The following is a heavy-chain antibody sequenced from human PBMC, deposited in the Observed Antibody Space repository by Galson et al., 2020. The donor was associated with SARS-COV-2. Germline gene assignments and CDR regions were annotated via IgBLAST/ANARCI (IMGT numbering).Heavy chain of an antibody. CDR3: ARGPLWFGELSPGLDY. CDR2: IIPIFGTA. Sequence: SVKVSCKASGGTFSSYAISWVRQAPGQGLEWMGGIIPIFGTANYAQKFQGRVTITADESTSTAYMELSSLRSEDTAVYYCARGPLWFGELSPGLDYWGQGTLVTVSS. CDR1: GGTFSSYA. V-gene: IGHV1-69*13. J-gene: IGHJ4*02. D-gene: IGHD3-10*01.